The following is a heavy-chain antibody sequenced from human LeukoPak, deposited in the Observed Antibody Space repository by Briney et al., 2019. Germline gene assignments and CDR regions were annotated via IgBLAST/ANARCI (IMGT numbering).Heavy chain of an antibody. Sequence: SETLSLTCTVPGGSISSSSYYWGWIRQPPGKGLEWIGSIYYSGSTYYNPSLKSRVTISVDTSKNQFSLKLSSVTAADTAVYYCARARRWTGLFDYWGQGTLVTVSS. CDR1: GGSISSSSYY. CDR2: IYYSGST. V-gene: IGHV4-39*07. D-gene: IGHD3/OR15-3a*01. J-gene: IGHJ4*02. CDR3: ARARRWTGLFDY.